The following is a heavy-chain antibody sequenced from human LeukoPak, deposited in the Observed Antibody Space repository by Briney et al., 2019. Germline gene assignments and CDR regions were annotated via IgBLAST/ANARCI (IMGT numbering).Heavy chain of an antibody. D-gene: IGHD3-10*01. J-gene: IGHJ4*02. V-gene: IGHV3-23*01. Sequence: GGSLRLSCAVSGFIFSHYTMTWVRQAPGKGLEWVSSINGSGDATLYGDSVMGRFTISRDNAKNTVSLQMNNLRAEDTAVYYCAKSDCGSDGCKLLHYWGQGTLVTASS. CDR2: INGSGDAT. CDR3: AKSDCGSDGCKLLHY. CDR1: GFIFSHYT.